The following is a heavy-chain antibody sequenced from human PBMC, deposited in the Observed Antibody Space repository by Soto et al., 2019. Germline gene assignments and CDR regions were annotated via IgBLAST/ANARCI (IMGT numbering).Heavy chain of an antibody. V-gene: IGHV3-15*01. D-gene: IGHD2-21*02. CDR1: GFTFSNAW. Sequence: PGGSLRLSCAASGFTFSNAWMSWVRQAPGKGLEWVGRIKSKTDGGTTDYAAPVKGRFTISRDDSKNTLYLQMNSLKTEDTAVYYCTTGKSCGGDCYFSYWGQGTLVTVSS. CDR2: IKSKTDGGTT. CDR3: TTGKSCGGDCYFSY. J-gene: IGHJ4*02.